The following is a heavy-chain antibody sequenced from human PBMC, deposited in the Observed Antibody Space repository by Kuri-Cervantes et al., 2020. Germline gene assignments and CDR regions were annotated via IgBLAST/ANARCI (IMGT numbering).Heavy chain of an antibody. D-gene: IGHD1-26*01. Sequence: ASVKVSCKASGYTFTRYGISWVRQAPGQGLEWMGWMNPNSGNTGYAQKFQGRVTMTRNTSISTAYMELSSLRSEDTAVYYCASPVGATVGFDYWGQGTLVTVSS. CDR3: ASPVGATVGFDY. J-gene: IGHJ4*02. V-gene: IGHV1-8*02. CDR2: MNPNSGNT. CDR1: GYTFTRYG.